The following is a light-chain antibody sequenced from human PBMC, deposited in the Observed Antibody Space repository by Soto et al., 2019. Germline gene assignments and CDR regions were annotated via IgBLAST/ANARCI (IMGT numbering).Light chain of an antibody. CDR1: QSVSNN. J-gene: IGKJ4*01. CDR2: DAS. CDR3: QQYNSWPPALT. Sequence: ETVMAQSPGTLSVSPGERATLSCRASQSVSNNLAWYQQRPGQAPRLLIYDASTRATGIAARFSGSGSGTEFTLTISSLQSEDFAVYYCQQYNSWPPALTFGGGTKVDIK. V-gene: IGKV3-15*01.